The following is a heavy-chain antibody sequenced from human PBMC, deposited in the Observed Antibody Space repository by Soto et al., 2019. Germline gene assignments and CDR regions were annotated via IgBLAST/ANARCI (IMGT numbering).Heavy chain of an antibody. Sequence: GGSLRLSCAASGFTFSSYAMSWVRQAPGKGLEWVSAISGSGGRTYYADSVKGRFTISRDNSKNTLYLQMNSLRAEDTAVYYCAKDLSYCGGDCYDAFDIWGQGTMVTVSS. CDR3: AKDLSYCGGDCYDAFDI. J-gene: IGHJ3*02. CDR1: GFTFSSYA. V-gene: IGHV3-23*01. D-gene: IGHD2-21*02. CDR2: ISGSGGRT.